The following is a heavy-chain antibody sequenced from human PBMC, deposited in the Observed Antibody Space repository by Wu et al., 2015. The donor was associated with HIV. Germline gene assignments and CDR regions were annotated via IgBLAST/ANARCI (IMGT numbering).Heavy chain of an antibody. J-gene: IGHJ5*02. CDR3: ARELEDPAIMVRTGFDP. CDR2: VTPMFDST. D-gene: IGHD3-10*01. CDR1: GDIFSKYS. V-gene: IGHV1-69*14. Sequence: QVQLVQSGAEVKKPGSSVKVSCQTSGDIFSKYSINWVRQAPGQGLEWLGGVTPMFDSTNYAQKFQDRVTITSDIYRNIVYMEMSNLRSEDTAIYYCARELEDPAIMVRTGFDPWGQGPSSPSPQ.